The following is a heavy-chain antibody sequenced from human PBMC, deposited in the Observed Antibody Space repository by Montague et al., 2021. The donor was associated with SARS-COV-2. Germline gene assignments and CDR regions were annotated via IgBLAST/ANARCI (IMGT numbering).Heavy chain of an antibody. V-gene: IGHV4-4*07. CDR3: ARGGDYYGSGSRFDY. D-gene: IGHD3-10*01. CDR2: IYTRGST. CDR1: GGSISSYY. J-gene: IGHJ4*01. Sequence: SETLSLTCTVSGGSISSYYWSWIRQPAGKGLEWIGRIYTRGSTNYSPSLKSRVTISVDTSKNQFSLKLSSVTAADTAVYYCARGGDYYGSGSRFDYWGHGTLVTVSS.